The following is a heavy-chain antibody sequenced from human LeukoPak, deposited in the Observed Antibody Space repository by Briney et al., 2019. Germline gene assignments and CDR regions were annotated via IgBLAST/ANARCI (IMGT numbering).Heavy chain of an antibody. V-gene: IGHV3-21*04. D-gene: IGHD1-26*01. CDR1: GFTFSSYS. CDR3: VRDRGTYRPIDY. CDR2: ISSSSSHI. Sequence: PGGSLRLSCAASGFTFSSYSMNWVRQAPGKGLEWVSSISSSSSHIYYADSVKGRFTISRDNAQNSLYLQMNSLRAEDTAIYYCVRDRGTYRPIDYWGQGTLVTVSS. J-gene: IGHJ4*02.